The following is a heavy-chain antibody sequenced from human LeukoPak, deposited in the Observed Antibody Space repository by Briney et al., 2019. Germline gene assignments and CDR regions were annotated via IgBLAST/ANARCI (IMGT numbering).Heavy chain of an antibody. J-gene: IGHJ3*02. D-gene: IGHD1-26*01. CDR2: ISSSSSTI. CDR3: AGASPGGATGAFDI. Sequence: PGGSLRLSCAASGFTFSSYSMNWVRQAPGKGLEWVSYISSSSSTIYYADSVKGRFTISRDNAKNSLYLQMNSLRAEDTAVYYCAGASPGGATGAFDIWGQGTMVTVSS. CDR1: GFTFSSYS. V-gene: IGHV3-48*01.